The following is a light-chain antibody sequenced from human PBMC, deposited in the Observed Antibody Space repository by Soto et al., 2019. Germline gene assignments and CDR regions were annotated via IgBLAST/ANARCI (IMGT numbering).Light chain of an antibody. CDR3: QQSYSTPRT. CDR2: DAS. CDR1: QSVSSS. J-gene: IGKJ1*01. V-gene: IGKV3-11*01. Sequence: PGEIAPLSCRASQSVSSSLVWYQQKPGQAPRLLIYDASNRATGIPARFSGSGSGTDFTLTISSLQPEDFATYYCQQSYSTPRTFGQGTKVDIK.